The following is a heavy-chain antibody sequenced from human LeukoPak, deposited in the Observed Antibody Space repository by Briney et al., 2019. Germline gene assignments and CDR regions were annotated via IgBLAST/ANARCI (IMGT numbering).Heavy chain of an antibody. Sequence: PGGSLRLSCAASGFTFNSYWMHWVRQAPGKGLECVSRINSDESITTYADSVKGRFTISRDNSKNTLYLQMNSLRAEDTAVYYCAKGTITMVRGAYFDYWGQGTLVTVSS. CDR3: AKGTITMVRGAYFDY. CDR2: INSDESIT. J-gene: IGHJ4*02. CDR1: GFTFNSYW. D-gene: IGHD3-10*01. V-gene: IGHV3-74*01.